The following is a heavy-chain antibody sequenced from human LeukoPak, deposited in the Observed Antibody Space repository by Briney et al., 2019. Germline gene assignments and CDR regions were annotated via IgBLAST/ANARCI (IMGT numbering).Heavy chain of an antibody. CDR1: GFTFSSYA. V-gene: IGHV3-23*01. D-gene: IGHD3-16*02. Sequence: GGSLRLSCAASGFTFSSYAMSWVRQAPGKGLEWVSAISGSGGSTYYADSVKGRFTISRDNSKNTLYLQMNSLRAEDTAVYYCAKDSVTFGGVIAFFDYWGQGTLVTVSS. J-gene: IGHJ4*02. CDR3: AKDSVTFGGVIAFFDY. CDR2: ISGSGGST.